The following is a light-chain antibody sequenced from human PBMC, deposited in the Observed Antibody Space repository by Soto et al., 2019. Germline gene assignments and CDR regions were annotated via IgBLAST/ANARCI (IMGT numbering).Light chain of an antibody. CDR3: CSYTNSDTRV. CDR1: SSDIGAYDH. V-gene: IGLV2-14*01. J-gene: IGLJ1*01. Sequence: QSALTQPASVSGSPGQSIAISCTGTSSDIGAYDHVSWYQHHPGKAPKLIISEVNNRPSGVSTRFSGSKSDCTASLTISGLQAEDEADYYCCSYTNSDTRVFGTGTKGHRP. CDR2: EVN.